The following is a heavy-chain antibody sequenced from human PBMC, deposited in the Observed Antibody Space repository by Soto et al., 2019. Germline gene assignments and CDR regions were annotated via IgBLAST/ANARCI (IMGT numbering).Heavy chain of an antibody. J-gene: IGHJ6*02. V-gene: IGHV3-23*01. CDR2: ISGSGGST. D-gene: IGHD3-22*01. CDR1: GFTFSSYS. Sequence: GGSLRLSCAASGFTFSSYSMNWVRQAPGKGLEWVSGISGSGGSTYYADSVKGRFTISRDNSENTLYLQVNSLRAEDTAVYYCARRVTTDYYYYGMDVWGQGTRVPVSS. CDR3: ARRVTTDYYYYGMDV.